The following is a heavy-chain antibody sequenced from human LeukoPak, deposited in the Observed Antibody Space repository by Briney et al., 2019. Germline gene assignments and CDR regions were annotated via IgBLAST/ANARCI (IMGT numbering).Heavy chain of an antibody. D-gene: IGHD2-2*01. CDR2: ISGSGGST. CDR3: AGPYCSSTSCYYHALLDYYYYYMDV. V-gene: IGHV3-23*01. CDR1: GFTFSSYA. Sequence: GGSLRLSCAASGFTFSSYAMSWVRQAPGKGLEWVSAISGSGGSTYYADSVKGRFTISRDNSKNTLYLQMNSLRAEDTAVYYCAGPYCSSTSCYYHALLDYYYYYMDVWGKGTTVTVSS. J-gene: IGHJ6*03.